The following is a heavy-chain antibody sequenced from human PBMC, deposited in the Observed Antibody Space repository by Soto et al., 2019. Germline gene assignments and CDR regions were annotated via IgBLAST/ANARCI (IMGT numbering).Heavy chain of an antibody. D-gene: IGHD5-18*01. Sequence: SETLSLTCPVSGGSISSSSYYWGWIRQPPGKGLEWIGSIYYSGSTYYNPSLKSRVTISVDTSKNQFSLKLSSVTAADTAVYYCATGYSYGEIDYWGQGTLVTVSS. V-gene: IGHV4-39*01. CDR1: GGSISSSSYY. J-gene: IGHJ4*02. CDR3: ATGYSYGEIDY. CDR2: IYYSGST.